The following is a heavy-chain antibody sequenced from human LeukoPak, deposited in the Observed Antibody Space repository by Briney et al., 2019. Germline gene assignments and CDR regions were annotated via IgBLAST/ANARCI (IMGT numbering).Heavy chain of an antibody. V-gene: IGHV5-51*01. CDR3: ASTKDLHGAFDI. Sequence: GESLKISCKGSGYSFLSYWIGWVRQMPGKGLEWMGIIYPGDSVTIYSPSFQGQVTISADKSISTAYLQWSSLKASDTAMYYCASTKDLHGAFDIWGQGTMVTVSS. CDR1: GYSFLSYW. J-gene: IGHJ3*02. CDR2: IYPGDSVT.